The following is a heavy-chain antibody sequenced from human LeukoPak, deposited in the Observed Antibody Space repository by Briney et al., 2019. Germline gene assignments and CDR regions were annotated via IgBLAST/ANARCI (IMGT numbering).Heavy chain of an antibody. D-gene: IGHD3-9*01. V-gene: IGHV4-34*01. CDR3: ARLVYFDWLSPGWFDP. Sequence: SETLSLTCAVYGGSFSGYYWSWIRQPPGKGLEWIGEINHSGSTNYNPSLKSRVTISVDTSKNQFSLKLSSVTAADTAVYYCARLVYFDWLSPGWFDPWGQGTLVTVSS. CDR1: GGSFSGYY. CDR2: INHSGST. J-gene: IGHJ5*02.